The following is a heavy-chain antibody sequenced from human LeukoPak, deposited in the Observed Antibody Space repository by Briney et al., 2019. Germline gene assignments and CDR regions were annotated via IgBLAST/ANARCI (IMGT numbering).Heavy chain of an antibody. D-gene: IGHD5-24*01. J-gene: IGHJ3*02. CDR3: ASNSLQLGAFDI. V-gene: IGHV3-66*01. CDR2: IYSGGST. CDR1: GFSVSGNY. Sequence: GGSLRLSCAASGFSVSGNYISWVRQAPGKGLEWVSVIYSGGSTYYADSVKGRFTISRDNSKNTLYLQMNSLRAEDTAVYYCASNSLQLGAFDIWGQGTMVTVSS.